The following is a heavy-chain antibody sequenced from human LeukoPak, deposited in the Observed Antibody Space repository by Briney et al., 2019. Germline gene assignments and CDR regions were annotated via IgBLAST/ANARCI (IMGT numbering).Heavy chain of an antibody. Sequence: SVKVSCKASGGTFSSYAISWVRQAPGQGLEWMGGIIPIFGTANYAQKFQGRVTITADESTSTAYMELSSLRSEDTAVYYCARDLWHYGSGSSEYVYYMDVWGKGTTVTISS. D-gene: IGHD3-10*01. CDR1: GGTFSSYA. J-gene: IGHJ6*03. CDR2: IIPIFGTA. V-gene: IGHV1-69*13. CDR3: ARDLWHYGSGSSEYVYYMDV.